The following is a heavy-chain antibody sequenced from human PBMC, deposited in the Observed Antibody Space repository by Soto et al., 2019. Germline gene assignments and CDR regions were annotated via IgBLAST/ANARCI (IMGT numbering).Heavy chain of an antibody. CDR2: ISAYNGNT. CDR1: GYTFTSYG. Sequence: QVQLVQSGAEVKKPGASVKVSCKASGYTFTSYGISWVRQAPRQGLEWMGWISAYNGNTNYAQKLQGRVTMTTDTSTSTAYMELRSLRSDDTAVYYCARVEDIAAAGTSYGMDVWGQGTTVTVSS. V-gene: IGHV1-18*01. D-gene: IGHD6-13*01. J-gene: IGHJ6*02. CDR3: ARVEDIAAAGTSYGMDV.